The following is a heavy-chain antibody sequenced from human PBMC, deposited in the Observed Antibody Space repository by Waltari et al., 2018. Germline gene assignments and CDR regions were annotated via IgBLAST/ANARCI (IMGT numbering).Heavy chain of an antibody. J-gene: IGHJ5*02. D-gene: IGHD3-16*01. Sequence: EVQLVESGGGLVKPGGSLRLSCAASGFTFSNAWMSWVRQAPGKGLEGVGRIKSKTEGWTTDYAAPVKGRFTISRDDSKNTLYLQMNSLKTEDTAVYYCTTDFTIMGPYNWFDPWGQGTLVTVSS. CDR3: TTDFTIMGPYNWFDP. CDR2: IKSKTEGWTT. CDR1: GFTFSNAW. V-gene: IGHV3-15*01.